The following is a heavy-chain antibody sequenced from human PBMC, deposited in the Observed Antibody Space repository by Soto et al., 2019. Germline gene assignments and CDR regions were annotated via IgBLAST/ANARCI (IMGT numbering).Heavy chain of an antibody. J-gene: IGHJ6*02. CDR1: GGTFSSYT. V-gene: IGHV1-69*02. D-gene: IGHD3-16*02. CDR3: ASEPNLSFRDSPLPYGIDV. CDR2: IIPILGIA. Sequence: QVQLVQSGAEVKKPGSSVKVSCKASGGTFSSYTISWVRQAPGQGLEWMGRIIPILGIANYAQKFQGRVTITADKSTSKVYMELSSLRSEDTAVYYCASEPNLSFRDSPLPYGIDVWGQWTTVTVSS.